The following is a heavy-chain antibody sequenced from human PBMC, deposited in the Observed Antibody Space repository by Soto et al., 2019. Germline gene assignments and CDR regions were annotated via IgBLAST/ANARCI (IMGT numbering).Heavy chain of an antibody. D-gene: IGHD3-9*01. J-gene: IGHJ6*02. Sequence: PGGSLRLSCAASGFTFSSYAMSWVRQAPGKGLEWVSAISGSGGSTYYADSVKGRFTISRDNSKSTLYLQMNSLRAEDTAVYYCAKNRRYFDWLPSGSGMDVWGQGTTVTVSS. V-gene: IGHV3-23*01. CDR1: GFTFSSYA. CDR3: AKNRRYFDWLPSGSGMDV. CDR2: ISGSGGST.